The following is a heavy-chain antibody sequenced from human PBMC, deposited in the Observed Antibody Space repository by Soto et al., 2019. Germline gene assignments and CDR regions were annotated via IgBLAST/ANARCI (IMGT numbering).Heavy chain of an antibody. J-gene: IGHJ4*02. D-gene: IGHD1-1*01. CDR1: GYSFTTYW. V-gene: IGHV5-51*01. Sequence: PGESLKISCKGSGYSFTTYWIGWVRQMPGKGLEWMGIIYPDDSDTRYSPSLQGQVTISADKSISTAYLQWSSLKASDTAIYYCARRAASTAFYEYWAQGTLVTVSS. CDR3: ARRAASTAFYEY. CDR2: IYPDDSDT.